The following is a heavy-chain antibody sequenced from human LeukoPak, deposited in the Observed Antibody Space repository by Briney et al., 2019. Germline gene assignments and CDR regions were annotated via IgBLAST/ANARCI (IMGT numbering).Heavy chain of an antibody. CDR1: GFTFSNYG. CDR3: TREGMGTSFSAWFDP. CDR2: IGSDGRTD. D-gene: IGHD1-7*01. J-gene: IGHJ5*01. Sequence: GGSLRLSCAASGFTFSNYGMHWVRQAPGKGLEWVAVIGSDGRTDYYADPVKGRFTISRDSSKNMMYLQMNSLRTEDTVVYYCTREGMGTSFSAWFDPWGQGTLVTVSS. V-gene: IGHV3-30*03.